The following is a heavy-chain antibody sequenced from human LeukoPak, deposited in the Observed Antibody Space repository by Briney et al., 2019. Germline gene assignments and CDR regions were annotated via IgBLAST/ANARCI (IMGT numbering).Heavy chain of an antibody. Sequence: PGGSLRLSCAASGFTFSSYGMHWVRQAPGKGLEWVAFIRYDGSNKYYADSVKGRFTISRDNSKNTLYLQMNSLRAEGTAVYYCATGRYPYSSRQPYFDYWAQGTLVTVSS. CDR1: GFTFSSYG. CDR2: IRYDGSNK. J-gene: IGHJ4*02. D-gene: IGHD6-13*01. V-gene: IGHV3-30*02. CDR3: ATGRYPYSSRQPYFDY.